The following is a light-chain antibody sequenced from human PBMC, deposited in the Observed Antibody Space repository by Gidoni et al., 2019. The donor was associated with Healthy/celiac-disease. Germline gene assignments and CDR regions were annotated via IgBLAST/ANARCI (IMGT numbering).Light chain of an antibody. V-gene: IGLV3-21*04. CDR2: YDS. CDR3: QVWDSSSDHYV. CDR1: NIGSKS. J-gene: IGLJ1*01. Sequence: SYVLTQPPSVSVAPGKTARITCGGNNIGSKSVHWYQKKPGQAPVLVIYYDSDRPSGIPERFSGSNSGNTATLTISSVEAGDEADYYCQVWDSSSDHYVFGTGTKVTVL.